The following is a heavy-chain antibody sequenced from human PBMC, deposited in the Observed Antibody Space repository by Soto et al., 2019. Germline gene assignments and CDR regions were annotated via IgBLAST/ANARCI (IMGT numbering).Heavy chain of an antibody. D-gene: IGHD4-17*01. CDR2: ISGSGGST. CDR1: GFTFSSYS. Sequence: EVQLLAYGGGLVQPVGSLRLSCAASGFTFSSYSMSWVRQAPGKGLEWVSAISGSGGSTYYADSVKGRFTISRDNSQYTLDLRMNSLRAEDTAVYYCAKGGYGGNSAYLGQGTLVTVSS. CDR3: AKGGYGGNSAY. V-gene: IGHV3-23*01. J-gene: IGHJ4*02.